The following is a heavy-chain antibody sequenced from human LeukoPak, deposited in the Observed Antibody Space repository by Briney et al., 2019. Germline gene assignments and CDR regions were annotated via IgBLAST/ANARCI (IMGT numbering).Heavy chain of an antibody. V-gene: IGHV4-39*07. J-gene: IGHJ4*02. Sequence: SETLSLTCTVSSGSISGSSYFWGWIRQPPGKGLEWIGSIYYSGSTYYNPSLKSRVTISVDTSKNQFSLKLSSVTAADTAVYYCARDWYSYGYFDYWGQGTLVTVSS. CDR2: IYYSGST. CDR1: SGSISGSSYF. CDR3: ARDWYSYGYFDY. D-gene: IGHD5-18*01.